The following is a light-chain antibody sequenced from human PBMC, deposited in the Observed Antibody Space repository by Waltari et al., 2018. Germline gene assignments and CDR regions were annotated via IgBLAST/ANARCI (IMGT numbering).Light chain of an antibody. CDR2: GKN. CDR3: SSRELSGHVV. CDR1: ILRTYY. V-gene: IGLV3-19*01. J-gene: IGLJ2*01. Sequence: SSDLTQDPAVSVALGQTVRITCQGDILRTYYGNWCRQKPGQPPELVIYGKNNRPSGNPDRFSASSSGYTASLIITGAQAEDEADYYCSSRELSGHVVFGGGTRLTVL.